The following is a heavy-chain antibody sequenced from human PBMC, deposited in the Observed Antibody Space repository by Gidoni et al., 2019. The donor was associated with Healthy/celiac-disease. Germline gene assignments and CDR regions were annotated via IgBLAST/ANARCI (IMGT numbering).Heavy chain of an antibody. D-gene: IGHD1-26*01. Sequence: TNYAQKLQGRVTMTTDTSTSTAYMELRSLRSDDTAVYYCAREISGSYFEYYFDYWGQGTLVTVSS. V-gene: IGHV1-18*01. CDR2: T. CDR3: AREISGSYFEYYFDY. J-gene: IGHJ4*02.